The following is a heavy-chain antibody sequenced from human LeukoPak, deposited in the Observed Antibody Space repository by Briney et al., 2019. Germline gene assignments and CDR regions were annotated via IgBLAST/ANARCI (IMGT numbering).Heavy chain of an antibody. V-gene: IGHV4-59*01. J-gene: IGHJ4*02. CDR3: ARVVDTAMVTEEAIDY. CDR2: IYYSGST. CDR1: GGSISSYY. D-gene: IGHD5-18*01. Sequence: SETLSLTCTVSGGSISSYYWSWIRQPPGKGLEWIGYIYYSGSTNYNPSLKSRVTISVDTSKNQFSLKLSSVTAADTAVYYCARVVDTAMVTEEAIDYWGQGTLVTVSS.